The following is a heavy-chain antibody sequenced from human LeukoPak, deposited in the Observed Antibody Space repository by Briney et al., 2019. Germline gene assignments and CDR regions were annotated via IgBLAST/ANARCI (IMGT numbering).Heavy chain of an antibody. Sequence: GGSLRLSCAASGFTFSDYVINWIRQAPGKGLEWVSTIGANVDNTYYADSVKGRFTISRDNSKNTLFLQMNSLRAEDTAVYYCAKSFIGPSYFDFWGQGTLVTVSS. CDR1: GFTFSDYV. CDR3: AKSFIGPSYFDF. CDR2: IGANVDNT. V-gene: IGHV3-23*01. J-gene: IGHJ4*02.